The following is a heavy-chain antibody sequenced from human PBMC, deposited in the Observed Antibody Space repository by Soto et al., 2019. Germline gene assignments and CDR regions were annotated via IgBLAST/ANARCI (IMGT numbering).Heavy chain of an antibody. J-gene: IGHJ4*02. Sequence: QVQLVQSGAEVKKPGASVKVSCKASGYTFTSYEINWVRQATGQGLEWMGWMNPNSGNTGYAQKFQGRVAMTRDTSTNTAYMELSSLRSEDTAVYYCARVRTRYFDWVLPYWGQGTLVTVSS. CDR2: MNPNSGNT. V-gene: IGHV1-8*01. CDR3: ARVRTRYFDWVLPY. D-gene: IGHD3-9*01. CDR1: GYTFTSYE.